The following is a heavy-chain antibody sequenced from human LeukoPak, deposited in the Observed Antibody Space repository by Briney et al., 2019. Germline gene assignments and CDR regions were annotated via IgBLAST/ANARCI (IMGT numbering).Heavy chain of an antibody. CDR2: INPNSGGT. J-gene: IGHJ3*02. V-gene: IGHV1-2*02. CDR1: GYTLTRYP. Sequence: ASVKVSCKTSGYTLTRYPMNWVRQAPGQGLEWMGWINPNSGGTNYAQKFQGRVTMTRDTSISTAYMELSRLRSDDTAAYYCARDFGIAVAEGAFDIWGQGTMVTVSS. CDR3: ARDFGIAVAEGAFDI. D-gene: IGHD6-19*01.